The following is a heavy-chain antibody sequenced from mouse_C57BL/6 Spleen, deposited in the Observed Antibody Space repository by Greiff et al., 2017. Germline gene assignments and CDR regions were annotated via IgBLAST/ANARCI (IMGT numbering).Heavy chain of an antibody. V-gene: IGHV3-8*01. CDR1: GYSITSDY. Sequence: DVMLVESGPGLAKPSQTLSLTCSVTGYSITSDYWNWIRKFPGNKLEYMGYISYSGSTYYNPSLKSRISITRDTSKNQYYLQLNSVTTEDTATYYCARSRPYAPSWGYFDYWGQGTTLTVSS. CDR2: ISYSGST. J-gene: IGHJ2*01. CDR3: ARSRPYAPSWGYFDY. D-gene: IGHD4-1*01.